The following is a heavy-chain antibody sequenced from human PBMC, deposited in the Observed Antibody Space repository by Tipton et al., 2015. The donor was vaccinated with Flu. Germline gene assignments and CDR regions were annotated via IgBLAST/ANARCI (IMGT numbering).Heavy chain of an antibody. CDR3: AIEGYSSSLNL. J-gene: IGHJ4*02. CDR2: IYNSGST. V-gene: IGHV4-4*02. CDR1: GGSISSSNW. Sequence: TLSLTCAVSGGSISSSNWWMWVRQPPGKGLEWIGEIYNSGSTNYNPSLKSRVTISVDKSKNQFSLKLSSVTAADTAVYYCAIEGYSSSLNLWCQGTLVTVSS. D-gene: IGHD6-13*01.